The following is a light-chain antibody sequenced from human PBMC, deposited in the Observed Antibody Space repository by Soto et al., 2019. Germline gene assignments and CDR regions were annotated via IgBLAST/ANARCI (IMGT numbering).Light chain of an antibody. J-gene: IGKJ4*01. CDR3: QQVNSFPLT. CDR1: QSIRSY. V-gene: IGKV1-39*01. Sequence: DIQLTPSPSYLSASVGYRFTITCRASQSIRSYLNWYQQKPGKAPKLLIYAASTLQSGVPSRFSGSGSGTDFTLTISSLQPEDFATYYCQQVNSFPLTFGGGTKVDIK. CDR2: AAS.